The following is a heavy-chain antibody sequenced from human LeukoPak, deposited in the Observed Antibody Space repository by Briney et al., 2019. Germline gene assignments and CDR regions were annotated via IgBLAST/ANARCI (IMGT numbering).Heavy chain of an antibody. Sequence: GRSLRLSCAASGFTFSSYAMHWVRQAPGKGLEWVAVISYDGSNKYYADSVKGRFTISRDNSKNTLYLQMNSLRAEDTAVYYCARDRRGSGSYYAHFDYWGRGTLVTVSS. V-gene: IGHV3-30-3*01. CDR2: ISYDGSNK. D-gene: IGHD3-10*01. CDR1: GFTFSSYA. J-gene: IGHJ4*02. CDR3: ARDRRGSGSYYAHFDY.